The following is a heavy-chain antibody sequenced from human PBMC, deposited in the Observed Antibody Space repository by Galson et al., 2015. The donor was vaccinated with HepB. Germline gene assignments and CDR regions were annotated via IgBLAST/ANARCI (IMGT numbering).Heavy chain of an antibody. CDR2: IRSKANSYTT. V-gene: IGHV3-72*01. Sequence: SLRLSCAASGFTFSDQYMDWVRQAPGRGLEWVGRIRSKANSYTTEYAASVKGRFTVSRDDPNNSLYLQMNSLKTEDTATYYCTTSSGDFRSHNYWGQGTLVTVSS. D-gene: IGHD1-26*01. J-gene: IGHJ4*02. CDR3: TTSSGDFRSHNY. CDR1: GFTFSDQY.